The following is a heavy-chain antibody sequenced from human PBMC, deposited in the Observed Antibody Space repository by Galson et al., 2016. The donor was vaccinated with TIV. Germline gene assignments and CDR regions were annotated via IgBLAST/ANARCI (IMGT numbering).Heavy chain of an antibody. D-gene: IGHD6-19*01. CDR2: IIGSTGTI. CDR3: AKVAVPGGSNMVFDS. Sequence: LSLTCTVSGGSISSNLYYWGWIRQAPGKGLEWVSSIIGSTGTIYHADSVKGRFTISRDISENTLYLQMNSLWVEDSAMYYCAKVAVPGGSNMVFDSWGQGTLVTVSS. CDR1: GGSISSNLYY. V-gene: IGHV3-23*01. J-gene: IGHJ4*02.